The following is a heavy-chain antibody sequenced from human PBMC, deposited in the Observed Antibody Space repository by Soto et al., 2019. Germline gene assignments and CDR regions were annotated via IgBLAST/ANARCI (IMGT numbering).Heavy chain of an antibody. CDR1: GFTFSSYA. J-gene: IGHJ6*02. CDR3: AREEGDDYYYYGMDV. V-gene: IGHV3-30-3*01. CDR2: ISYDGSNK. D-gene: IGHD3-16*01. Sequence: GGSLRLSCAASGFTFSSYAMHWVRQAPGKGLEWVAVISYDGSNKYYADSVKGRFTISRDNSENTLYLQMNSLRAEDTAVYYCAREEGDDYYYYGMDVWGQGTTVTVSS.